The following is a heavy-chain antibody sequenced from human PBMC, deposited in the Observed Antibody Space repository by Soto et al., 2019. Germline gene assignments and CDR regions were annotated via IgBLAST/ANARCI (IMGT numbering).Heavy chain of an antibody. D-gene: IGHD1-26*01. CDR1: GFTFSSYA. J-gene: IGHJ4*02. CDR2: ISGGGGST. Sequence: XXSLRLSFAASGFTFSSYAMRWVPQAPGKGLEWVSAISGGGGSTYYADSVKGRFAISRDNSKNTLYLQMNSLRAEDTAVYYCAKDGRRWDLPADYWGQGALVTVSS. V-gene: IGHV3-23*01. CDR3: AKDGRRWDLPADY.